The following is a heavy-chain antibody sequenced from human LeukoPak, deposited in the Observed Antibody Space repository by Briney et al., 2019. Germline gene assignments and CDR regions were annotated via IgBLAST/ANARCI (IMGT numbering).Heavy chain of an antibody. CDR1: GFTFSNYD. J-gene: IGHJ2*01. V-gene: IGHV3-23*01. D-gene: IGHD2-21*01. CDR3: ARSIPYWYFDL. Sequence: GGSLRLSCVAPGFTFSNYDMSWVRQAPGKGLEWVSSFGYVDSGTTYADSVKGRFTISKDNSRNTLYLQMNSLRAEDTALYYCARSIPYWYFDLWGRGTLVTVSS. CDR2: FGYVDSGT.